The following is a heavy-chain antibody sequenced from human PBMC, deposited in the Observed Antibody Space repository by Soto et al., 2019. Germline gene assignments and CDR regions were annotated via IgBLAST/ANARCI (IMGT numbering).Heavy chain of an antibody. CDR2: ISSSSSYI. J-gene: IGHJ6*02. D-gene: IGHD4-17*01. V-gene: IGHV3-21*01. CDR1: GFTFSSYS. Sequence: EVQLVESGGGLVKPGGSLRLSCAASGFTFSSYSMNWVRQAPGKGLEWVSSISSSSSYIYYADSVKGRFTISRDNAKNSLYLQMNSPRAEDTAVYYCARETVRPPYYYYGMDVWGQGTTVTVSS. CDR3: ARETVRPPYYYYGMDV.